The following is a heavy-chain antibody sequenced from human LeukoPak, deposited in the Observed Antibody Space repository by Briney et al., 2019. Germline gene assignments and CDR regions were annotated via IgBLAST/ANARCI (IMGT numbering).Heavy chain of an antibody. V-gene: IGHV1-2*02. CDR2: INPNSGGT. CDR3: ARHLLTIDSGSYYDYWYFDL. CDR1: GYTFTGYY. J-gene: IGHJ2*01. Sequence: ASVKVSCKASGYTFTGYYMHWVRQAPGQGLEWMGWINPNSGGTNYAQKFQGRVTMTRDTSISTAYMELSRLRSDDTAVYYCARHLLTIDSGSYYDYWYFDLWGRGTLVTVSS. D-gene: IGHD1-26*01.